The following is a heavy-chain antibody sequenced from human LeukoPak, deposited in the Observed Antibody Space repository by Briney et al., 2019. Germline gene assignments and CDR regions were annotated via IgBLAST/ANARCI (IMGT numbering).Heavy chain of an antibody. CDR1: GFTFDDYA. CDR3: AKDISYYDSSGYYYGAFDY. Sequence: GRSLRLSCAASGFTFDDYAMHWVRQAPGKGLEWVSGISWNSGSIGYADSVKGRFTISRDNAKNSLHLQMNSLRAEDTALYYCAKDISYYDSSGYYYGAFDYWGQGTLVTVSS. D-gene: IGHD3-22*01. J-gene: IGHJ4*02. V-gene: IGHV3-9*01. CDR2: ISWNSGSI.